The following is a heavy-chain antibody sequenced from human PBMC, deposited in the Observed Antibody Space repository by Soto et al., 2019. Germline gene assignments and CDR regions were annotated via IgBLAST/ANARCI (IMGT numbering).Heavy chain of an antibody. CDR1: GFTFDDFA. D-gene: IGHD6-6*01. V-gene: IGHV3-9*01. Sequence: GGSLRLSCAASGFTFDDFAMFWVRQAPGKGLEWVSGTSWNSGTINYADSVKGRFTISRDKAKNSLYLQMNSLRPEDTAFYYCTKGPYSISSSGWFDPWGQRTLVSVSS. J-gene: IGHJ5*02. CDR3: TKGPYSISSSGWFDP. CDR2: TSWNSGTI.